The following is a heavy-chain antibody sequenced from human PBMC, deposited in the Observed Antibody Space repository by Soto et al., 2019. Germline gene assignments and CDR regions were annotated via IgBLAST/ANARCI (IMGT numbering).Heavy chain of an antibody. V-gene: IGHV3-73*01. D-gene: IGHD1-26*01. CDR1: GFTFSGSA. CDR3: VGSELYYFDY. J-gene: IGHJ4*02. CDR2: IRSKANSYTT. Sequence: HPGGSLRLSCAASGFTFSGSAMHWVRQASGKGLEWVGRIRSKANSYTTTYAASVRGRFTISRDDSKNTAYLQMNSLKTEDTAVYYCVGSELYYFDYWGQGTLVTVSS.